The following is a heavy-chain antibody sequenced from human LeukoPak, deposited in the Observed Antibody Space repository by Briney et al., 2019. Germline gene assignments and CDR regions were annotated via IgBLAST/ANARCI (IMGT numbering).Heavy chain of an antibody. CDR2: MNPNSGNT. Sequence: ASVKVSCKASGYTFTSYDINWVRQATGQGLEWMGWMNPNSGNTDYAQKFQGRVTITRNTSRSTAYMELSSLRSEDTAVYYCARGLGSDWGWFDPWGQGTLVTVSS. D-gene: IGHD1-26*01. J-gene: IGHJ5*02. CDR3: ARGLGSDWGWFDP. CDR1: GYTFTSYD. V-gene: IGHV1-8*03.